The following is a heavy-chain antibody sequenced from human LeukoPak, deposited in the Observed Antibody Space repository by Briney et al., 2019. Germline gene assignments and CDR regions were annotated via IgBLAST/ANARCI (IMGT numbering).Heavy chain of an antibody. CDR2: IYYSGSA. Sequence: SETLSLTCTVSGGSISSRTYYWGWIRQPPGKGLEWIGNIYYSGSAYYNPSLKSRVTISVDTSKNQFSLRLSSVTAADTAVYYCARLVSSNWVDSWGQGILVTVSS. CDR3: ARLVSSNWVDS. V-gene: IGHV4-39*01. CDR1: GGSISSRTYY. D-gene: IGHD6-19*01. J-gene: IGHJ5*01.